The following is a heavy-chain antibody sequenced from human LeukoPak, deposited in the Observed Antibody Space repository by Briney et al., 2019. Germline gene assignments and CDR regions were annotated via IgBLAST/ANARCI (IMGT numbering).Heavy chain of an antibody. Sequence: GRSLRLSCAASGFNFSTYGMHWVRQAPGKGLEWVAAIWYDGRSKYYADSVKGRFTISRDNSKNTLHMEMNSLRAEDTAVYYCARGLRYFDWSQNWFDPWGQGTLVTVSS. CDR3: ARGLRYFDWSQNWFDP. CDR2: IWYDGRSK. D-gene: IGHD3-9*01. J-gene: IGHJ5*02. V-gene: IGHV3-33*01. CDR1: GFNFSTYG.